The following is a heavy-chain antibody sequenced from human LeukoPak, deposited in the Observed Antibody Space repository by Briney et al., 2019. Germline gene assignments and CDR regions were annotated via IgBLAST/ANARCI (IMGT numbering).Heavy chain of an antibody. CDR3: ARDNIAAAGSYYYMDV. Sequence: PSETLSLTCAVSGGSISSNSYYWGWIRQPPGKGLEWIGSIYTSGSTNYNPSLKSRVTMSVDTSKNQFSLKLSSVTAADTAVYYCARDNIAAAGSYYYMDVWGKGTTVTISS. V-gene: IGHV4-39*07. CDR1: GGSISSNSYY. J-gene: IGHJ6*03. CDR2: IYTSGST. D-gene: IGHD6-13*01.